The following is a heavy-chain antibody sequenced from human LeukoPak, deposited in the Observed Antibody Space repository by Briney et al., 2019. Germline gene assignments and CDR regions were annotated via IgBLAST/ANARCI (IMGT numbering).Heavy chain of an antibody. J-gene: IGHJ4*02. V-gene: IGHV1-46*01. D-gene: IGHD3-10*01. CDR3: ARDLSYYGTGSPSYFDC. CDR2: INPSGGST. Sequence: ASVKVSCKAPGYSFTSYYIHWVRQAPGQGLEWMGIINPSGGSTSYAQKFQGRVTMTRDTSTSTVYMELSSLRSEDTAVYYCARDLSYYGTGSPSYFDCWGQGTLVTVSS. CDR1: GYSFTSYY.